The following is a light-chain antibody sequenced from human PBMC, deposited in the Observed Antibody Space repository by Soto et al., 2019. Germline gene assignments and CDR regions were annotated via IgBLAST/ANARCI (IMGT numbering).Light chain of an antibody. Sequence: IVSTQSPGTLSLSPADRATLSCRASQSINIKYLAWYQQKPGQAPRLLIYGASSRATGIPDRFSGSGSGTDFTLTISRLEPEDFAVYYCQHYSSSPLSWTFGQGTKVELK. J-gene: IGKJ1*01. CDR1: QSINIKY. V-gene: IGKV3-20*01. CDR3: QHYSSSPLSWT. CDR2: GAS.